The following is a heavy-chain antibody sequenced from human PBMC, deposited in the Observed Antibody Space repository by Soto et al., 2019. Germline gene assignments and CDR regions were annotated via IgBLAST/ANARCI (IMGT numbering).Heavy chain of an antibody. V-gene: IGHV4-4*02. Sequence: PSETLSLTCVVSGGSIRSTNWWAWVRQTPGKGLEWIGEVYHNGTSNCNPSLKGRATISVDRSKDQVSLRLNSVIDADTAVYYCARDLDRYCSVTSCHAMDVWGQGTPVTVSS. CDR3: ARDLDRYCSVTSCHAMDV. D-gene: IGHD2-15*01. J-gene: IGHJ6*02. CDR1: GGSIRSTNW. CDR2: VYHNGTS.